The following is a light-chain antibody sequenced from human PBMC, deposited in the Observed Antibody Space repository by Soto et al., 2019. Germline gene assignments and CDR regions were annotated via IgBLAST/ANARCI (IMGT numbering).Light chain of an antibody. CDR1: QSVSRY. CDR2: DAS. CDR3: QQRGNWPS. V-gene: IGKV3-11*01. Sequence: EIALTQSPATLSLSPGEGATLSCRASQSVSRYLAWYQQKPGQAPRLLIYDASNRATGIPARFSGSGSGTDFTLTISSLEPEDFALYYCQQRGNWPSFGGGTKVEIK. J-gene: IGKJ4*01.